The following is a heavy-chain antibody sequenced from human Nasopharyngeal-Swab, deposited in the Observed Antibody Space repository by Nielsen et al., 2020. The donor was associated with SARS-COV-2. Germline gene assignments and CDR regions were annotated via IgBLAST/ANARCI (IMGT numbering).Heavy chain of an antibody. CDR2: IDPGDTET. J-gene: IGHJ6*02. CDR1: GYSFTNYW. V-gene: IGHV5-51*01. Sequence: GGALRLSCTGSGYSFTNYWIGGVRQTPEKRLERMGIIDPGDTETRYSPSFQGQVTISADKSISTAYLQWSSLKASDTAMYYCARSYCSGGSCYYYYGMDVWGQGTTVTVSS. D-gene: IGHD2-15*01. CDR3: ARSYCSGGSCYYYYGMDV.